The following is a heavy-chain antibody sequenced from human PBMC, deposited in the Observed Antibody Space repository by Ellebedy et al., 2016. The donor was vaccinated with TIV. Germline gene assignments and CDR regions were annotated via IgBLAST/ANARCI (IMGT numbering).Heavy chain of an antibody. J-gene: IGHJ4*02. CDR3: LRHVSIVGPSELDH. CDR2: LDNSGSA. Sequence: SETLSLXXSVSGDSVSSHSYWGWVRQSPGKGLEWVASLDNSGSAYYNPSLKSRVTISLDTSQNQVSLKLKSATATDTATYYCLRHVSIVGPSELDHWGQGTLVTVSS. V-gene: IGHV4-39*01. CDR1: GDSVSSHSY. D-gene: IGHD1-26*01.